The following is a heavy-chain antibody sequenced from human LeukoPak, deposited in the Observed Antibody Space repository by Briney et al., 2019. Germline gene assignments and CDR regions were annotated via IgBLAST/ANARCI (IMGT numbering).Heavy chain of an antibody. CDR2: ISGSGGST. Sequence: PGGSLRLSCAASGFTFRSYAMSWVRQAPGKGLEWVSAISGSGGSTYYADSVKGRFTISRDNSKNTLYLQMNSLRAEDTAVYYCAKSRDLWFGEFDYWGQGTLVTVSS. CDR1: GFTFRSYA. J-gene: IGHJ4*02. CDR3: AKSRDLWFGEFDY. D-gene: IGHD3-10*01. V-gene: IGHV3-23*01.